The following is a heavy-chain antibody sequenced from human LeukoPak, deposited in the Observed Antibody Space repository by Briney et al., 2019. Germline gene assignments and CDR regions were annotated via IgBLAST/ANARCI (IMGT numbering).Heavy chain of an antibody. CDR1: GGMFSSNA. CDR2: IIPVFGMI. J-gene: IGHJ6*02. D-gene: IGHD3-3*02. Sequence: SVKVSCKASGGMFSSNAISWVRQAPGQGLEWMGRIIPVFGMINYAQKFQGRVTITADKSMDTAYMELSSLISEDTAVFYCATGRQHFQYGLDVWGQGTTVIVSS. CDR3: ATGRQHFQYGLDV. V-gene: IGHV1-69*04.